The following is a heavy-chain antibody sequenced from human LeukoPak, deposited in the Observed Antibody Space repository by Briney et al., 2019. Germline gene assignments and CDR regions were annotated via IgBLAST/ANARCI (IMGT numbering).Heavy chain of an antibody. CDR2: IYPRDGST. Sequence: ASVKVSCKASGYTFTSNYIHWVRQAPGQGLEWMGMIYPRDGSTSYAQKFQGRVTVTRDTSTSTVHMELSGLRSEDTAVYYCVRDQEGFDYWGQGTLVTVSS. CDR1: GYTFTSNY. V-gene: IGHV1-46*01. CDR3: VRDQEGFDY. J-gene: IGHJ4*02.